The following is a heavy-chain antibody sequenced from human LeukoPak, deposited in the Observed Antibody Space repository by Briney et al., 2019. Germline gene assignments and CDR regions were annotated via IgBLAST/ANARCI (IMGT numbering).Heavy chain of an antibody. CDR1: GFTFSTSG. Sequence: GGSLRPSCAASGFTFSTSGMHWVRQAPGKGLEWVAVIWYDGSDKKYADSVKGRFTISRDNSKNTLYLQMGSLRAEDMAVYYCARTADYGDYGDYWGQGTLVTVSS. CDR3: ARTADYGDYGDY. CDR2: IWYDGSDK. V-gene: IGHV3-33*01. J-gene: IGHJ4*02. D-gene: IGHD4-17*01.